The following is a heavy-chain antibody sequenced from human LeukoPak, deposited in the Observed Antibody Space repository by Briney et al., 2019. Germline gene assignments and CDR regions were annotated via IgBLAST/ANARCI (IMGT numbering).Heavy chain of an antibody. J-gene: IGHJ2*01. CDR2: IYTSGST. D-gene: IGHD6-13*01. V-gene: IGHV4-61*02. Sequence: SETLSLTCTVSGGSISSGSYYWSWIRQPAGKGLEWIGRIYTSGSTNYNPSLKSRVSMSVDTSKRQFSLKLSSVTAADTAVYYCARVSSSWYQDWYFDLWGRGTVVTVSS. CDR3: ARVSSSWYQDWYFDL. CDR1: GGSISSGSYY.